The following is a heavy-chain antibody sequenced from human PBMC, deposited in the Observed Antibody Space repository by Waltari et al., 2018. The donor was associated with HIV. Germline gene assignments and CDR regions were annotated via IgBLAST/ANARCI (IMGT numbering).Heavy chain of an antibody. Sequence: EVQLVETGGALVQPGGSLRVSCVASGFTFSKYWMTWLRRAPGKGLEWVANIKQDGNEKNYLDSVKGRFTISRDNAKNSLYLQMNNLRDEDSATYYCARAYSGTYRIGDYWGQGTLVTVSS. J-gene: IGHJ4*02. CDR1: GFTFSKYW. CDR3: ARAYSGTYRIGDY. D-gene: IGHD1-26*01. V-gene: IGHV3-7*01. CDR2: IKQDGNEK.